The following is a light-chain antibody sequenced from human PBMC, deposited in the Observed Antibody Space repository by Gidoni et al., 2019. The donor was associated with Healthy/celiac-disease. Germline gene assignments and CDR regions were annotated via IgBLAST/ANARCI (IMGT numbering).Light chain of an antibody. CDR1: SANIGSHT. V-gene: IGLV1-44*01. Sequence: QSVLTQPPSASGTPGQRVTISCSGSSANIGSHTVNWSQQLPGTAPKLLIYSNNQRPSGVPDRFAGSKSGTSASLAISVLQSEDEADYYCAAWDDSLNGLCGGGTKLTVL. CDR3: AAWDDSLNGL. J-gene: IGLJ2*01. CDR2: SNN.